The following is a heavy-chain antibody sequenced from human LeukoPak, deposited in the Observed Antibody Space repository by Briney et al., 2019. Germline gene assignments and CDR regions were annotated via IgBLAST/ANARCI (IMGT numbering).Heavy chain of an antibody. D-gene: IGHD3-16*02. CDR2: ISRSSSYI. CDR1: GFTFSSYS. J-gene: IGHJ4*02. CDR3: AREVMITFGGVIVPFDY. V-gene: IGHV3-21*01. Sequence: GGSLRLSCAASGFTFSSYSMNWVRQAPGKGLEWVSSISRSSSYIYYADSVKGRFTISRDNAKNSLYLQMNSLRAEDTAVYYCAREVMITFGGVIVPFDYWGQGTLVTVSS.